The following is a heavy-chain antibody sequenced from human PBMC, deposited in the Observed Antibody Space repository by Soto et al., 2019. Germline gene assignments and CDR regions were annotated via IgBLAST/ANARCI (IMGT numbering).Heavy chain of an antibody. J-gene: IGHJ4*02. CDR2: ISYDRSNK. D-gene: IGHD6-19*01. Sequence: PGGSLRLSCAASGFTFSSYGMHWVRQAPGKGLEWVAVISYDRSNKYYADSAKGRFTISRDNSKNTLYLQMNSLRAEDTAVYYCAKDRRGSGWYSPIDYWGQGTLVTVSS. V-gene: IGHV3-30*18. CDR3: AKDRRGSGWYSPIDY. CDR1: GFTFSSYG.